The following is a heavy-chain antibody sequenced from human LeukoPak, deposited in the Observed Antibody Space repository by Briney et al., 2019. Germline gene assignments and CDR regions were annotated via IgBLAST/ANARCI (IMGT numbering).Heavy chain of an antibody. CDR1: GYTFTDFY. CDR3: ARVAVLMLYGSSFYYFDY. J-gene: IGHJ4*02. V-gene: IGHV1-2*02. D-gene: IGHD2-8*01. CDR2: INPNSGGT. Sequence: ASVKVSCKASGYTFTDFYIHWVRQAPGQGLEWMGWINPNSGGTNYAQKFQGRVTMTRDTSISTAYIELSRLRPDDTAVYYCARVAVLMLYGSSFYYFDYWGQGALVTVSS.